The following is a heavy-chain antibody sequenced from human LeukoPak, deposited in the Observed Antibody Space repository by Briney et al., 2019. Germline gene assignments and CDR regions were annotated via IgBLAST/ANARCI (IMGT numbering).Heavy chain of an antibody. J-gene: IGHJ4*02. CDR2: INPNSGGT. Sequence: ASVKVSCKASGYTFTGYYMHWVRQAPGQGLEWMGWINPNSGGTNYAQKFQGRVTMTRDTSISTAYMELSRLRSDDTAVYYCARVHSSSWYTNKNFDYWGQGTLVTVSS. CDR3: ARVHSSSWYTNKNFDY. CDR1: GYTFTGYY. D-gene: IGHD6-13*01. V-gene: IGHV1-2*02.